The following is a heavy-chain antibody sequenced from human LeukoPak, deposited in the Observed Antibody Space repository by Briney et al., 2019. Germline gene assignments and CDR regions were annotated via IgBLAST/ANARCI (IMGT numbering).Heavy chain of an antibody. CDR2: IYSGGST. V-gene: IGHV3-53*04. J-gene: IGHJ6*02. CDR1: GFTVSSNY. CDR3: ARCSPTVYYYGMDV. D-gene: IGHD3-10*02. Sequence: GGSLRLSCAASGFTVSSNYMSWVRQAPGKGLEWVSVIYSGGSTYYADSVEGRFTISRHNSKNTLYLQMNSLRAEDTAVYYCARCSPTVYYYGMDVWGQGTTVTVSS.